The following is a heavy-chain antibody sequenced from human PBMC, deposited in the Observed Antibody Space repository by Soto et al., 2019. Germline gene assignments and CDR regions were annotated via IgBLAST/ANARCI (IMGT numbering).Heavy chain of an antibody. CDR3: EEYTSSWDFAH. Sequence: PGGSRRLSCAASEFTFSGSSMSFVRQTPGKGLEWVSSSSGTGSGTYHEDCLTGPFTISKNNAKNMMYLQMNMARAADTAIYHSEEYTSSWDFAHWGQGKLVTVSS. CDR2: SSGTGSGT. D-gene: IGHD6-13*01. CDR1: EFTFSGSS. V-gene: IGHV3-23*01. J-gene: IGHJ5*02.